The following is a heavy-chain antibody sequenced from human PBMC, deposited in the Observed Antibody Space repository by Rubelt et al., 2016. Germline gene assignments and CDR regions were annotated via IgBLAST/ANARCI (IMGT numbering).Heavy chain of an antibody. CDR2: IYPGDSDT. V-gene: IGHV5-51*01. CDR3: ASLSSSSHDAFDI. Sequence: EVQLVQSGAEVKKPGESLKISCQGSGYSFTSYWIGWVRQMPGKGLEWLGLIYPGDSDTRYGPSFQGQVTISADKSTSTAYLQWGSLKASDTAMYYCASLSSSSHDAFDIWGQGTMVTVSS. D-gene: IGHD6-6*01. CDR1: GYSFTSYW. J-gene: IGHJ3*02.